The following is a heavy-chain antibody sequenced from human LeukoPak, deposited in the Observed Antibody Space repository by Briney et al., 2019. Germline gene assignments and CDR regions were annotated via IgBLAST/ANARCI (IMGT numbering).Heavy chain of an antibody. CDR1: GYSFTSYW. J-gene: IGHJ5*02. CDR3: ARQQAGGWGTEPNWFDP. D-gene: IGHD1-14*01. CDR2: IYPGDSDT. V-gene: IGHV5-51*01. Sequence: GGSLKISCKGSGYSFTSYWIGWVRQMPGKGLEWMGIIYPGDSDTRYSPSFQGQVTISADKSISTAYLQWSSLKASDTAMYYCARQQAGGWGTEPNWFDPWGQGTLVTVSS.